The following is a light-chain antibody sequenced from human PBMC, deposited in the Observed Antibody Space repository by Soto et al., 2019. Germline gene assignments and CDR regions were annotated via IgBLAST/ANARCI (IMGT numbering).Light chain of an antibody. Sequence: DIQMTQSPSSLSASVGDRVTITCRASQGISNYLAWYQQIPGKVPKLLISAASTLQSGVPSRFSGSGSGTYFTLIISSLQPEYVATYYCQKYTNVPAFGGGTKVEIK. V-gene: IGKV1-27*01. J-gene: IGKJ4*01. CDR3: QKYTNVPA. CDR1: QGISNY. CDR2: AAS.